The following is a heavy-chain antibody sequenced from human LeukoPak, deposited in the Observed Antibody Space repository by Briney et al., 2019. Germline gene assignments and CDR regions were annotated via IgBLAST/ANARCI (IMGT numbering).Heavy chain of an antibody. CDR1: GFTFSSYA. CDR2: ISGSGGST. D-gene: IGHD2-15*01. J-gene: IGHJ3*02. V-gene: IGHV3-23*01. CDR3: AKVEEGCSGGSCHFYAFDI. Sequence: PGGSLRLSCAASGFTFSSYAMSWVRQAPGKGLEWVSAISGSGGSTYCADSVKGRFTISRDNSKNTLYLQMNSLRAEDTAVYYCAKVEEGCSGGSCHFYAFDIWGQGTMVTVSS.